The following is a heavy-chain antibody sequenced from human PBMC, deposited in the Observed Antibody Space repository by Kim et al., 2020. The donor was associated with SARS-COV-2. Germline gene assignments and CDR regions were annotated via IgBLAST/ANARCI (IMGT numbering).Heavy chain of an antibody. J-gene: IGHJ4*02. CDR2: IQPKSDGGAT. D-gene: IGHD1-26*01. Sequence: GGSLRLSCAASGLTFSNVWMSWARQAPGKGLEWVGHIQPKSDGGATDYAAPVKGRFTISRDDSKNTLYLQMNSLKTEDTAVYYCCGGFLGYWGQGTLVTVSS. CDR3: CGGFLGY. V-gene: IGHV3-15*01. CDR1: GLTFSNVW.